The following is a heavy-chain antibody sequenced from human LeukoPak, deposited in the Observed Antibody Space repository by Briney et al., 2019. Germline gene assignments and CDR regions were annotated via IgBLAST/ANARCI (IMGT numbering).Heavy chain of an antibody. CDR1: GFNFNAYS. Sequence: GGSLRLSCAASGFNFNAYSLNWVRQAPGKGLEWLSYISLTGTIYYADSVKGRFTISRDDAEASVFLQMNSLRTEDTALYYCVRGGCGRAADCYSHYFDYWGQGTPVTVSS. V-gene: IGHV3-69-1*02. CDR2: ISLTGTI. J-gene: IGHJ4*02. CDR3: VRGGCGRAADCYSHYFDY. D-gene: IGHD2-21*02.